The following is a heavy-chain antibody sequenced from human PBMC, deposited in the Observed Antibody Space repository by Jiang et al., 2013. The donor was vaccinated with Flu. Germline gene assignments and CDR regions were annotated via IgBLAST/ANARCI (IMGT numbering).Heavy chain of an antibody. Sequence: LALIYWDDDKRYSPSLKSRLTITKDTSKNQVVLTMTNMDPVDTATYYCAHTPLQQLVVWFDPWGQGTLVTVSS. CDR2: IYWDDDK. CDR3: AHTPLQQLVVWFDP. D-gene: IGHD6-13*01. J-gene: IGHJ5*02. V-gene: IGHV2-5*02.